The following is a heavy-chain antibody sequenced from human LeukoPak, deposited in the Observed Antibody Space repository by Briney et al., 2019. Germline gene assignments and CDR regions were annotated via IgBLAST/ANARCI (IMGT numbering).Heavy chain of an antibody. CDR2: INPSGGST. Sequence: ASVKVSCKASGYTFTSYYMHWVLQAPGQGLEWMGIINPSGGSTSYAQKFQGRVTMTRDTYTSTVYMELSSLRSEDTAVYYCARDYPSNGGTPFDPTYYFDYWGQGTLVTVSS. CDR1: GYTFTSYY. V-gene: IGHV1-46*03. CDR3: ARDYPSNGGTPFDPTYYFDY. D-gene: IGHD3-16*01. J-gene: IGHJ4*02.